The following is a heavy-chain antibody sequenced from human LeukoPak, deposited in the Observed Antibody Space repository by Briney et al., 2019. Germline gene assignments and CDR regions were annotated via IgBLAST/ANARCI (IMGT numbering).Heavy chain of an antibody. CDR2: IYYSGST. V-gene: IGHV4-39*07. CDR1: GGSISSSSYY. J-gene: IGHJ6*03. D-gene: IGHD6-6*01. CDR3: AREGNIAARPSYYYMDV. Sequence: SETLSLTCTVSGGSISSSSYYWGWIPQPPGKGLERIGRIYYSGSTYYNPSLKSRVTISVDTSKNQFSLKLSSVTAADTAVYYCAREGNIAARPSYYYMDVWGKGTTVTVSS.